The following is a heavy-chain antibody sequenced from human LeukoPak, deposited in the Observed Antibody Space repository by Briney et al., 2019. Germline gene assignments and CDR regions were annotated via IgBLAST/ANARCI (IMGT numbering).Heavy chain of an antibody. CDR1: GYTFTSYD. CDR2: MNPNSGNT. J-gene: IGHJ4*02. D-gene: IGHD6-19*01. V-gene: IGHV1-8*02. Sequence: ASVKVSCKASGYTFTSYDINWVRQATGQGLEWMGWMNPNSGNTDYAQKFQGRVTMTRDTSISTAYMELSRLRSDDTAVYYCARQVAALDYWGQGTLVTVSS. CDR3: ARQVAALDY.